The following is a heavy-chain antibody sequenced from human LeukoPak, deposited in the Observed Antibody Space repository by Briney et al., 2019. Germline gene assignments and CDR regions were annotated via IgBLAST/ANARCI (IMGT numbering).Heavy chain of an antibody. D-gene: IGHD3-10*02. J-gene: IGHJ6*04. Sequence: GGSLRLSCVASGFTFITYGMNWVRQAPGKGLEWVSSISSSGSTIYYADSVKGRFTISRDNAKNSLYLQMNSLRAEDTAVYYCAELGITMIGGVWGKGTTVTISS. CDR1: GFTFITYG. CDR2: ISSSGSTI. V-gene: IGHV3-48*04. CDR3: AELGITMIGGV.